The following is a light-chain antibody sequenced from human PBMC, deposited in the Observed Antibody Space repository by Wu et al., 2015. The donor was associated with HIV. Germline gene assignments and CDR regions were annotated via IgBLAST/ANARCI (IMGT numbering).Light chain of an antibody. CDR3: QKXNTAPWT. J-gene: IGKJ1*01. Sequence: EIVLTQSPGTLSLSPGERATLSCRASQSVSSSSLAWYQQKPGQAPRLLIFGTSSRSTGIPDRFSGSGSGTDFTLTISRLEPEDVATYYCQKXNTAPWTFGQGTKVEMK. CDR2: GTS. CDR1: QSVSSSS. V-gene: IGKV3-20*01.